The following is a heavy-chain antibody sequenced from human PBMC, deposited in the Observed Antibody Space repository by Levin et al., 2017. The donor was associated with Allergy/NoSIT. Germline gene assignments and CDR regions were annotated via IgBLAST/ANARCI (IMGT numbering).Heavy chain of an antibody. D-gene: IGHD1/OR15-1a*01. J-gene: IGHJ5*02. V-gene: IGHV2-5*02. CDR2: IYWDDDK. CDR1: GFSLRSSGMG. Sequence: ESGPTLVKPTQTLTLTCTFSGFSLRSSGMGVGWIRPPPGKALEWLALIYWDDDKRYNPSLKSRITITKDTSKNQVVLTMTNMNPVDTATYYCAHRPPGGYNWNNNWFDPWGQGTLVIVSS. CDR3: AHRPPGGYNWNNNWFDP.